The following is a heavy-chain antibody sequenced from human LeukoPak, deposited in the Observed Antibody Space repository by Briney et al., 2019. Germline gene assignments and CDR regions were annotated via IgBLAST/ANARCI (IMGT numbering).Heavy chain of an antibody. J-gene: IGHJ4*02. Sequence: GGSLRLSCAASGFTFSSYAMSWVRQAPGKGLEWVSAISGSGGSTYYADSVKGRFTIPRDNSKNTLYLQMNSLRAEDTAVYYCAKYRGFGIYGSGNEGMDFDYWGQGTLVTVSS. D-gene: IGHD3-10*01. V-gene: IGHV3-23*01. CDR3: AKYRGFGIYGSGNEGMDFDY. CDR2: ISGSGGST. CDR1: GFTFSSYA.